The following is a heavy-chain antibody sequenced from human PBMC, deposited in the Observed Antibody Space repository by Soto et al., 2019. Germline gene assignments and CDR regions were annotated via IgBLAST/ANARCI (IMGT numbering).Heavy chain of an antibody. V-gene: IGHV1-18*01. CDR2: ISAYNGNT. D-gene: IGHD3-3*01. CDR3: ARDYRAFGVVILPTFDY. J-gene: IGHJ4*02. Sequence: ASVKVSCKASGYTFTSYGISWVRQAPGQGLEWMGWISAYNGNTNYAQKLQGRVTMTTDTSTSTAYMELRSLRSDDTAVYYCARDYRAFGVVILPTFDYRGQGTPVTVSS. CDR1: GYTFTSYG.